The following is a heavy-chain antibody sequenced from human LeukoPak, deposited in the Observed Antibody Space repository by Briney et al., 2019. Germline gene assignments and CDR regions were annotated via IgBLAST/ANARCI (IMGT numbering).Heavy chain of an antibody. CDR3: ARARRTYDDQSTSSYYYYGMDV. Sequence: ASVKVSCKASGYTFTGYYMHWVRQAPGQGLEWMGWINPNSGGTNYAQKFQGWVTMTRDTSISTAYMELSRLRSDDTAVYYCARARRTYDDQSTSSYYYYGMDVWGQGTTVTVSS. D-gene: IGHD2-2*01. CDR2: INPNSGGT. CDR1: GYTFTGYY. V-gene: IGHV1-2*04. J-gene: IGHJ6*02.